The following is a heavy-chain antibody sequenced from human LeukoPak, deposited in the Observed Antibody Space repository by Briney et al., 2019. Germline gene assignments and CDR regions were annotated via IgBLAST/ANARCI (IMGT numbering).Heavy chain of an antibody. CDR3: ARDPGIVVAGTGFDY. CDR1: GGSIGSSY. V-gene: IGHV4-4*07. CDR2: IYPSGGA. D-gene: IGHD6-19*01. Sequence: SETLSLTCTVSGGSIGSSYWSWIRQPAGKGLEWIGRIYPSGGANYNPSLKSRVIMSVDTSKNQFSLNLTSVTAADTAVYYCARDPGIVVAGTGFDYWGQGTLVTVSS. J-gene: IGHJ4*02.